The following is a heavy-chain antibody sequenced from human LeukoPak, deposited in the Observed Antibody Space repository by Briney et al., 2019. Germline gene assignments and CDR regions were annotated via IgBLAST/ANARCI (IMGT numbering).Heavy chain of an antibody. CDR3: AKKLPDASSYFDF. CDR2: IGSGGYR. V-gene: IGHV3-23*01. J-gene: IGHJ4*02. Sequence: GGSLRLSCVASGLTLSNYDTTWVRQAPGKGLEYVSSIGSGGYRFYGGSVKGRFSISRDNSQNTVYLQMNCLRGEDTAIYFCAKKLPDASSYFDFWGQGILVTVSS. D-gene: IGHD6-6*01. CDR1: GLTLSNYD.